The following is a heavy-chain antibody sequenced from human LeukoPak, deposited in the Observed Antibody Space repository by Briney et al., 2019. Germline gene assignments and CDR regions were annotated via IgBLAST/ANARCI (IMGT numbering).Heavy chain of an antibody. D-gene: IGHD1-26*01. J-gene: IGHJ4*02. CDR1: GGSFSGYY. CDR2: INHSGST. V-gene: IGHV4-34*01. Sequence: SETLSLTCAVYGGSFSGYYWSWIRQPPGKGLEWFGEINHSGSTNYSPSLKSRVTISVDTSKNQFSLKLSSVTAADTAVYYCARSTKWELRLYDYWGQGTLVTVSS. CDR3: ARSTKWELRLYDY.